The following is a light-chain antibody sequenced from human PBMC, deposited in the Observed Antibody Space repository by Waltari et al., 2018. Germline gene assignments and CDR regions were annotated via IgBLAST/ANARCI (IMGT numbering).Light chain of an antibody. J-gene: IGKJ3*01. Sequence: DIVMTQSPVSLSVSLGERATIHCKSSQSLLYSPTNAHDIAWYQHQPGQPPKLLIYWASTRESGVPDRCSGSGSGTDFTRTISGLQAGDVAVYYCQQYLNAPFTFGPGTKVDVK. CDR1: QSLLYSPTNAHD. CDR2: WAS. V-gene: IGKV4-1*01. CDR3: QQYLNAPFT.